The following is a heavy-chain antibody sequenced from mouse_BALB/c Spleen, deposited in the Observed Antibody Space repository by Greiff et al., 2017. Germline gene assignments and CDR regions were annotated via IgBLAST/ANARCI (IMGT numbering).Heavy chain of an antibody. V-gene: IGHV1-12*01. CDR3: ATARSTSNYAMDY. J-gene: IGHJ4*01. CDR1: GSTFTSYN. CDR2: IYPGNGDT. D-gene: IGHD3-1*01. Sequence: QVQLQQSGAELVKPGASVKMSCTASGSTFTSYNMHWVKQTPGQGLEWIGAIYPGNGDTSYNQKFNGKATLTADKSSSTAYMQLSSLTSEDSAVYYCATARSTSNYAMDYWGQGTSFTVSS.